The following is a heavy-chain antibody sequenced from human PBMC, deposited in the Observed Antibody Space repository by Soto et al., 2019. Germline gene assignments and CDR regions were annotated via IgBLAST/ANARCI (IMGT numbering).Heavy chain of an antibody. Sequence: SLRLSCAASGFTFRSYWMTRGRPAPGKGLEWVANINQNGSEKYYLDSVKGRFTISRDNAKNSLYLQMNSLRADVTAVNNCAKFRIAARYNWLGRWGQGTLVTVSS. J-gene: IGHJ5*02. D-gene: IGHD6-6*01. CDR2: INQNGSEK. CDR1: GFTFRSYW. CDR3: AKFRIAARYNWLGR. V-gene: IGHV3-7*03.